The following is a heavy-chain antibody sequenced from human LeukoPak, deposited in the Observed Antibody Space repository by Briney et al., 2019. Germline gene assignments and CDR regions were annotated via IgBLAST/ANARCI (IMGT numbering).Heavy chain of an antibody. CDR2: ISPNNGGT. CDR1: GYTVTAYY. D-gene: IGHD3-10*01. Sequence: ASVEVSCKASGYTVTAYYIHWVRQAPGQGLEWMGWISPNNGGTNYAQKFQGRITMTRDTSISSAYMEQSSLRSDDTAVYYCARDIKRGPVNIVRGVPSLYYFDFWGQGTLVTVSS. CDR3: ARDIKRGPVNIVRGVPSLYYFDF. V-gene: IGHV1-2*02. J-gene: IGHJ4*02.